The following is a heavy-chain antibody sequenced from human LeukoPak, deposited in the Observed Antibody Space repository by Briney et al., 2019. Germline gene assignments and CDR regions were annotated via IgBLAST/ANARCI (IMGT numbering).Heavy chain of an antibody. D-gene: IGHD4-23*01. J-gene: IGHJ5*02. CDR3: ARDYGGGVWFDP. Sequence: SETLSLTCTVSGGSISSYYWSWIRQPPGKGLEWIGYIYYSGSTNCNPSLKSRVTISVDTSKNQFSLKLSSVTAADTAVYYCARDYGGGVWFDPWGQGTLVTVSS. CDR1: GGSISSYY. CDR2: IYYSGST. V-gene: IGHV4-59*01.